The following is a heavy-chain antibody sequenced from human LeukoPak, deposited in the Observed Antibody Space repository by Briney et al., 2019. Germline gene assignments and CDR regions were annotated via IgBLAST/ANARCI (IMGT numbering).Heavy chain of an antibody. CDR1: GFTFSTHE. CDR2: ISSSANTK. CDR3: AGGPQYGGSFVS. Sequence: PGGSLRLSCAASGFTFSTHEMAWVRQAPGKGLEWVSYISSSANTKKYADSVKGRFTISRDNARNSVDLQMNSPSAEDTALYYCAGGPQYGGSFVSWGQGTLVTVSS. V-gene: IGHV3-48*03. J-gene: IGHJ4*02. D-gene: IGHD5-12*01.